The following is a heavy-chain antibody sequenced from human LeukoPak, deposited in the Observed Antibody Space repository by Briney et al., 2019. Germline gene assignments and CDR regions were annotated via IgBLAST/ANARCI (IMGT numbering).Heavy chain of an antibody. J-gene: IGHJ4*02. CDR3: ARAELRYFDWSSFDY. CDR2: IYTSGST. D-gene: IGHD3-9*01. CDR1: GGSISSGSYY. Sequence: SSQTLSLTCTVSGGSISSGSYYWSWIRQPAGKGLEWIGRIYTSGSTNYNPSLKSRVTISVDTSKNQFSLKLSSVTAADTAVYYCARAELRYFDWSSFDYWGQGTLVTVSS. V-gene: IGHV4-61*02.